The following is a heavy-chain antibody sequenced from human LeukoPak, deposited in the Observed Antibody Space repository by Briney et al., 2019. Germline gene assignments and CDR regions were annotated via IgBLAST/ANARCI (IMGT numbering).Heavy chain of an antibody. CDR3: ARSYYDSSAWFDP. D-gene: IGHD3-22*01. V-gene: IGHV4-59*11. J-gene: IGHJ5*02. Sequence: PSEILSLTCTVSGGSISSHYWSWIRQPPGKGLEWIGHIYYSGTTNYSPSLKGRVTMSVDLSKHQFSLKLSSLTAADTAVYFCARSYYDSSAWFDPWGQGTLVTVSS. CDR1: GGSISSHY. CDR2: IYYSGTT.